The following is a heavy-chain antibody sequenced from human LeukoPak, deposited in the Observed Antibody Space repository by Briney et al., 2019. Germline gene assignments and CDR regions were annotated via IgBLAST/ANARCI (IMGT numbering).Heavy chain of an antibody. J-gene: IGHJ4*02. V-gene: IGHV3-23*01. Sequence: GGSLRLSCAASTFTFSRYAMSWVRQAPGKGLEWVSAISGSGGSTYYADSVKGRFTISRDNSKNTLYLQMNSLRAEDTAVYYCAKRVSPDTAIVTIDYWGQGTLVTVSS. CDR3: AKRVSPDTAIVTIDY. CDR1: TFTFSRYA. D-gene: IGHD5-18*01. CDR2: ISGSGGST.